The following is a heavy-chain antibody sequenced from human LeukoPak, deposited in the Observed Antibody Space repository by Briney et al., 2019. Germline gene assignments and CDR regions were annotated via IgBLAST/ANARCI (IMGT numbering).Heavy chain of an antibody. J-gene: IGHJ4*02. V-gene: IGHV4-39*07. CDR1: GGSISSKTYY. CDR3: ARVRPYYNWNYPYYFDY. Sequence: PSETLSLTCTVSGGSISSKTYYWGWIRQPPGKGLEWIGSIYYSGITYYNPSLKSRVTISVDTSKNQFSLKLSSVTAADTAVYYCARVRPYYNWNYPYYFDYWGQGTLVTVSS. CDR2: IYYSGIT. D-gene: IGHD1-7*01.